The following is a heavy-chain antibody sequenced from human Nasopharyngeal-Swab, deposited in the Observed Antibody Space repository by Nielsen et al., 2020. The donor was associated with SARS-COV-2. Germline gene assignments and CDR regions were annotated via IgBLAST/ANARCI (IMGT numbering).Heavy chain of an antibody. CDR3: ARNTDYYDCSGYQDY. D-gene: IGHD3-22*01. CDR2: IYYSGST. J-gene: IGHJ4*02. V-gene: IGHV4-39*07. CDR1: GGSISSSSYY. Sequence: SETLSLTCTASGGSISSSSYYWGWQRQPPGKGLEWIGSIYYSGSTYYNPSLKSRVTISVDTSKNQFSLKLSSVTAADTAVYYCARNTDYYDCSGYQDYWGQGTLVTVSS.